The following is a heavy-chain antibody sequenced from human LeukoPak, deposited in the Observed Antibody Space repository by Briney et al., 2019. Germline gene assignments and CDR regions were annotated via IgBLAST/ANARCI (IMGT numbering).Heavy chain of an antibody. CDR1: GFTFSSYE. D-gene: IGHD1-26*01. CDR2: ISSSGSTM. CDR3: ARDNYSGSRYFDH. V-gene: IGHV3-48*03. Sequence: GGSLRLSCAASGFTFSSYEMNWVRQAPGKGLELVSYISSSGSTMYYADSVKGRFTVSRDNAKNSLYLQMNSLRAEDTAIYYCARDNYSGSRYFDHWGQGTLVTVSS. J-gene: IGHJ4*02.